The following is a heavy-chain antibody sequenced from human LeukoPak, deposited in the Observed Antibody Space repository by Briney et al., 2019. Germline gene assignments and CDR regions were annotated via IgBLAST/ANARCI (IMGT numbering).Heavy chain of an antibody. Sequence: GGSLRLSCAASGFTFNDYAMHWVRQAPGGGLGGVSYISNSDITIYYADSVKGRFTISRDNAKNSLYLQMNSLGAEDTAVYYCARERGGFCSSTTCSRAFDIWGQGTMVTVSS. V-gene: IGHV3-48*03. J-gene: IGHJ3*02. CDR2: ISNSDITI. CDR1: GFTFNDYA. D-gene: IGHD2-2*03. CDR3: ARERGGFCSSTTCSRAFDI.